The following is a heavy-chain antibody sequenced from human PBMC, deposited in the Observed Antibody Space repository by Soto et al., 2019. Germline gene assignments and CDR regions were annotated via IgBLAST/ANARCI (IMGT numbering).Heavy chain of an antibody. Sequence: SDTLSLTCTVSGGSMSRGGYYLSWIRQHPGKGLEWIGYIYYSGSTYYNPSLKSRVTISVDTSKNQFSLKLSSVTAADTAVYYCARSGYSYGPNPLLYWGQGTLVTVS. CDR1: GGSMSRGGYY. D-gene: IGHD5-18*01. V-gene: IGHV4-31*02. J-gene: IGHJ4*02. CDR3: ARSGYSYGPNPLLY. CDR2: IYYSGST.